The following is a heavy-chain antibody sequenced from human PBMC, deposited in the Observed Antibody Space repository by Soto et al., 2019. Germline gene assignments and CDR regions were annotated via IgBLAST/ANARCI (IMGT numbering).Heavy chain of an antibody. V-gene: IGHV4-30-2*01. CDR1: GGSISSGGYS. CDR3: ARVPDR. D-gene: IGHD2-2*01. J-gene: IGHJ5*02. CDR2: IYHSGST. Sequence: TLSLTCAVSGGSISSGGYSWSWIRQPPGKGLEWIGYIYHSGSTYYNPSLKSRVTISVDRSKNQFSLKLSSVTAADTAVYYCARVPDRWGQGTLLTVSS.